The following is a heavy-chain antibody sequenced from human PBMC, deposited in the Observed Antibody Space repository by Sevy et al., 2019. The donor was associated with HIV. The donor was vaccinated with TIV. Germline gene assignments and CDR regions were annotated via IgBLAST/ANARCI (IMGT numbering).Heavy chain of an antibody. V-gene: IGHV3-30-3*01. J-gene: IGHJ4*02. Sequence: GGSLRLSCKATGFSLINYAIHWVRQAPGKGLEWVAVISYDGSNKYYADSVKGRFTISRDNSKNTLYLQMNSLRTEDTAVYYCARDRGSGKNVFFDYWGQGTLVTVSS. CDR1: GFSLINYA. CDR2: ISYDGSNK. CDR3: ARDRGSGKNVFFDY. D-gene: IGHD3-10*01.